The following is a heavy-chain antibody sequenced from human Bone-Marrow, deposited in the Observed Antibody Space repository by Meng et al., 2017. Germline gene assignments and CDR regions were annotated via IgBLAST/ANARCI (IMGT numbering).Heavy chain of an antibody. Sequence: GGSLRLSCAASGFTFSSYSMNWVRQAPGKGLEWVSSISSSSSYIYYADSVKGRFTISRDNAKNSLYLQMNSLRAEDTAVYYCAKWQYYYDSSGYNGADYWGQGTLVTVSS. J-gene: IGHJ4*02. CDR2: ISSSSSYI. D-gene: IGHD3-22*01. V-gene: IGHV3-21*04. CDR3: AKWQYYYDSSGYNGADY. CDR1: GFTFSSYS.